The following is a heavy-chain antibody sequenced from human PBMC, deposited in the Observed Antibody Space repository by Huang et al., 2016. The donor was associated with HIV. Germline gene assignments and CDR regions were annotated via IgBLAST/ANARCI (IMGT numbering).Heavy chain of an antibody. V-gene: IGHV3-30*18. D-gene: IGHD2-15*01. J-gene: IGHJ5*02. CDR1: GFIFSNFG. Sequence: QVQLVESGGGVVQPGTSLRLSCAASGFIFSNFGMHWVRQAPGKGREWVAVISYEGRSDRYSDSVKGRFTISRDNDKNTLSLEMNRLRHDDTAVYYCAKESRWFSDFDQWGQGTLVTVSS. CDR2: ISYEGRSD. CDR3: AKESRWFSDFDQ.